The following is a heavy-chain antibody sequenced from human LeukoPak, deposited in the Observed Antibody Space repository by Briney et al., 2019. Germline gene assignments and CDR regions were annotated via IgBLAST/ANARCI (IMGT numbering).Heavy chain of an antibody. Sequence: VKVSCKASGGTFSSYAISWVRQPPGQGLEWMGGIIPIFGTANYAQKFQGRVTITADESTSTAYMELSSLRSEDTAVYYCAREDTYYYGSGSPNWGQGTLVTVTS. CDR1: GGTFSSYA. V-gene: IGHV1-69*13. CDR2: IIPIFGTA. CDR3: AREDTYYYGSGSPN. D-gene: IGHD3-10*01. J-gene: IGHJ1*01.